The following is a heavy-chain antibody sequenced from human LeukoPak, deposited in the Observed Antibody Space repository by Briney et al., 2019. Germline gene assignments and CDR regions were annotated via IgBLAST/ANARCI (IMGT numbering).Heavy chain of an antibody. J-gene: IGHJ6*02. D-gene: IGHD3-10*01. CDR1: GFTFSSYA. Sequence: GGSLRLSCAASGFTFSSYAMHWVRQAPGKGLEWGAVISYDGSNKYYADSVKGRFTISRDNSKNTLYLQMNSLRAEDTAVYYCARDEDSMVRGRTYYYYGMDVWGQGTTVTVSS. CDR2: ISYDGSNK. V-gene: IGHV3-30*04. CDR3: ARDEDSMVRGRTYYYYGMDV.